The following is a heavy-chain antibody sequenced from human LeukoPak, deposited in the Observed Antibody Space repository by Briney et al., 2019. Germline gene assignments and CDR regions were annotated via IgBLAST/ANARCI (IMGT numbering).Heavy chain of an antibody. CDR1: GFTFSDYY. Sequence: PGGSLRLSCAASGFTFSDYYMGWVRRAPGKGLEWVANIKQDGSEKYYVDSVKGRFTISRDNAKNSLYLQMNSLRAEDTAVYYCARLMTDIVVVPAAKAYYYYYMDVWGKGTTVTVSS. CDR2: IKQDGSEK. CDR3: ARLMTDIVVVPAAKAYYYYYMDV. D-gene: IGHD2-2*01. J-gene: IGHJ6*03. V-gene: IGHV3-7*01.